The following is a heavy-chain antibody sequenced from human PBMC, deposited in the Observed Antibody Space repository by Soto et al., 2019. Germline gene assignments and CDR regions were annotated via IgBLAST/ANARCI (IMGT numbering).Heavy chain of an antibody. V-gene: IGHV1-69*01. CDR2: IIPYYNSL. Sequence: QAQVVQSGAEVRKPGSSVKLSCKASEGTFNSYAIAWVRQAPGQGLEWMGGIIPYYNSLNYAQKFQDRVTVTADDSTNTVYMELSSLRSDDTAVYFCASGASRWYPYFFDSWAQGTLVTVSS. J-gene: IGHJ4*02. CDR3: ASGASRWYPYFFDS. CDR1: EGTFNSYA. D-gene: IGHD6-13*01.